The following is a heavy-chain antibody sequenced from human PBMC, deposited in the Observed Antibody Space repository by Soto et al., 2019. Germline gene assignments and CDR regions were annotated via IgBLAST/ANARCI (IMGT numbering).Heavy chain of an antibody. CDR1: GGSISSYY. D-gene: IGHD4-17*01. V-gene: IGHV4-59*01. J-gene: IGHJ6*03. Sequence: LTCTVSGGSISSYYWSWIRQPPGKGLEWIGYIYYSGSTNYNPSLKSRVTISVDTSKNQFSLKLSSVTAADTAVYYCARTSPTVTTFYYYYYMDVWGKGTTVTVSS. CDR3: ARTSPTVTTFYYYYYMDV. CDR2: IYYSGST.